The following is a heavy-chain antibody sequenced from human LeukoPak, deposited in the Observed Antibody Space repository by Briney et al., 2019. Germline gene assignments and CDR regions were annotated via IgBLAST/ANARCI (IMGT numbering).Heavy chain of an antibody. CDR2: ISGSGGST. CDR1: GFTFSSYA. J-gene: IGHJ4*02. CDR3: AKAHSYGRRGYFDY. V-gene: IGHV3-23*01. D-gene: IGHD5-18*01. Sequence: QPGGSLRLSCAASGFTFSSYAMSWVRQAPGKGLEWVSAISGSGGSTYYADSVKGRFTISRDNSKNTLYLQMNSPRAEDTAVYYCAKAHSYGRRGYFDYWGQGTLVTVSS.